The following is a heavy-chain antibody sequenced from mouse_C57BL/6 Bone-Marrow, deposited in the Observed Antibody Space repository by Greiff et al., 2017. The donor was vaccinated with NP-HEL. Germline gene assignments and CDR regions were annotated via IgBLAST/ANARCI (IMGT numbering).Heavy chain of an antibody. D-gene: IGHD3-2*02. CDR1: GYTFTSYW. J-gene: IGHJ2*01. CDR2: IYPGSGST. V-gene: IGHV1-55*01. Sequence: VQLQQPGAELVKPGASVKMSCKASGYTFTSYWITWVKQRPGQGLEWIGDIYPGSGSTNYNEKFKSKATLTVDKSSSTAYMQLSSLTSEDSAVYYCAETAQAFFDYWGQGTTLTVSS. CDR3: AETAQAFFDY.